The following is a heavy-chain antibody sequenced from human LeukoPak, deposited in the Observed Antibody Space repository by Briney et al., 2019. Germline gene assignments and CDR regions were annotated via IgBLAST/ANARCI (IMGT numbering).Heavy chain of an antibody. V-gene: IGHV3-30-3*01. J-gene: IGHJ3*02. D-gene: IGHD2-21*02. CDR1: GFTFSNYF. CDR2: IASDGSHT. CDR3: ARERQDTVIHSGAFDI. Sequence: GRSLRLSCAASGFTFSNYFMHWVRQAPGKGLEWVVDIASDGSHTFYVESVKGRFTISRDNSKNTLYLQMNSLGPEDTAVYFCARERQDTVIHSGAFDICGQGTMVTVSS.